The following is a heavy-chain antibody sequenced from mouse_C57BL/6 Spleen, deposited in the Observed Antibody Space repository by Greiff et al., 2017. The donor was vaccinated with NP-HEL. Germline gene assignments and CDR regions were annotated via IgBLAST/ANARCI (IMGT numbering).Heavy chain of an antibody. D-gene: IGHD1-1*01. V-gene: IGHV5-4*01. CDR1: GFTFSSYA. J-gene: IGHJ3*01. Sequence: EVMLVESGGGLVKPGGSLKLSCAASGFTFSSYAMSWVRQTPEKRLEWVATISDGGGYTYYPDTVKGRFTISRDNAKNNLYMQMSHLSSEDTALYYSARERDYGISSLAYWGQGTLVTVSA. CDR3: ARERDYGISSLAY. CDR2: ISDGGGYT.